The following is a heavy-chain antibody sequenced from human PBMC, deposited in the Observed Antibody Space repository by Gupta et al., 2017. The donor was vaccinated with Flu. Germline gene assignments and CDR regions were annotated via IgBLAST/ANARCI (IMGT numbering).Heavy chain of an antibody. D-gene: IGHD3-16*01. Sequence: GLEGIGEINHSGSTNYNPALKRRVTISVDTSKNQFSLKLSAVTAADTXVXYCARVGVMGATKRGYFDYWGQGTLVTVSS. V-gene: IGHV4-34*01. CDR2: INHSGST. CDR3: ARVGVMGATKRGYFDY. J-gene: IGHJ4*02.